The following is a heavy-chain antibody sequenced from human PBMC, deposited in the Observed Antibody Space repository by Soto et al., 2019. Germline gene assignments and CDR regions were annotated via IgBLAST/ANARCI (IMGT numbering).Heavy chain of an antibody. Sequence: SETLSLTCAVYGGSFSGYYWSWIRQPPGKGLEWIGEINHSGSTNYNPSLKSRVTISVDTSKNQFSLKLSSVTAADTAVYYCARVHHMITFGGVAADFDYWGQGTLVTVSS. J-gene: IGHJ4*02. CDR2: INHSGST. D-gene: IGHD3-16*01. CDR1: GGSFSGYY. V-gene: IGHV4-34*01. CDR3: ARVHHMITFGGVAADFDY.